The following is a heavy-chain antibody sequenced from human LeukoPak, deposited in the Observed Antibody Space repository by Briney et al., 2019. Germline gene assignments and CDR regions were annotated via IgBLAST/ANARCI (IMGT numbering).Heavy chain of an antibody. D-gene: IGHD1-26*01. V-gene: IGHV4-59*01. CDR3: ARGDFGIVGAPDY. CDR2: IYYSGST. J-gene: IGHJ4*02. Sequence: PSETLSLTCTVSGGSISSYYWSWIRQPPGKGLEWIGHIYYSGSTNYNLSLKSRVTISVDTSKNQFSLKLSSVTAADTAVYYCARGDFGIVGAPDYWGQGTLVTVSS. CDR1: GGSISSYY.